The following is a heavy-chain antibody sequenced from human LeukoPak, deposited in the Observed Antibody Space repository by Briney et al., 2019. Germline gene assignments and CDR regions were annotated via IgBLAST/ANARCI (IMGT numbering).Heavy chain of an antibody. V-gene: IGHV3-23*01. J-gene: IGHJ4*02. D-gene: IGHD1-1*01. CDR2: ISGSGGSR. Sequence: PGGSLRLSCAASGFSFSSYDMSWVRQAPGKGLEWVSGISGSGGSRYYADSVKGRFTISRDNSKNTLYLQMNGLRAEDTAIYYCAKATTAAEYYFDFWGQGTLVTVSS. CDR1: GFSFSSYD. CDR3: AKATTAAEYYFDF.